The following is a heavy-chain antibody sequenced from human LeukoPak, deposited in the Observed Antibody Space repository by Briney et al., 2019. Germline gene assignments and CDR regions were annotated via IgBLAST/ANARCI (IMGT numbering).Heavy chain of an antibody. V-gene: IGHV4-34*01. CDR1: GGSFSGYY. Sequence: SETLSLTCAVYGGSFSGYYWSWIRQPPGKGLEWIGEINHSGSTNYNPSLKSRVTTSVDTSKNQFSLKLSSVTAADTAVYYCARGRVLRSYLTWRRDFFDYWGQGTLVTVSS. CDR3: ARGRVLRSYLTWRRDFFDY. J-gene: IGHJ4*02. D-gene: IGHD3-3*01. CDR2: INHSGST.